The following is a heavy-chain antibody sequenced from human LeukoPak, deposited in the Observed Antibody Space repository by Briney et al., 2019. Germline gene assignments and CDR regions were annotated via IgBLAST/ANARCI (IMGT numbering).Heavy chain of an antibody. CDR1: GFTFSSYS. J-gene: IGHJ3*02. CDR3: ARAGGGAAAGTRDAFDI. V-gene: IGHV3-21*01. D-gene: IGHD6-13*01. Sequence: GGSLRLSCAASGFTFSSYSMNWVRQAPGKGLEWVSSISSSSSYIYYADSVKGRFTISRDNTKNSLYLQMNSLRAEDTAVYYCARAGGGAAAGTRDAFDIWGQGTMVTVSS. CDR2: ISSSSSYI.